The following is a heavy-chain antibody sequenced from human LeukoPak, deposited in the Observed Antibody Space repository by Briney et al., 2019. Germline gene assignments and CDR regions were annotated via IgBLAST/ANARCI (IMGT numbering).Heavy chain of an antibody. CDR1: GGPISSGSYY. CDR2: IYTSGST. J-gene: IGHJ4*02. D-gene: IGHD5-12*01. CDR3: ARDKGGGYDSYFDY. Sequence: SQTLSLTCTVSGGPISSGSYYWSWIRQPAGKGLEWIGRIYTSGSTNYNPSLKSRVTISVDTSKNQFSPKLSSVTAADTAVYYCARDKGGGYDSYFDYWGQGTLVTVSS. V-gene: IGHV4-61*02.